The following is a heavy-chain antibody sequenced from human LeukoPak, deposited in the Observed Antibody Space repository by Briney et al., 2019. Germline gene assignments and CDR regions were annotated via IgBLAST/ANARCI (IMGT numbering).Heavy chain of an antibody. CDR2: ISRSSNYI. J-gene: IGHJ6*02. V-gene: IGHV3-21*01. CDR3: ARDLRPDPRPLCMDV. D-gene: IGHD1-14*01. CDR1: GFTFSTYS. Sequence: GGSLRLSCVASGFTFSTYSMTWVRQAPGKGLEWVAFISRSSNYIHYADSVEGRFTISRDNANNSLYLQMNSLRAEDTARYYCARDLRPDPRPLCMDVWGQGTTATVSS.